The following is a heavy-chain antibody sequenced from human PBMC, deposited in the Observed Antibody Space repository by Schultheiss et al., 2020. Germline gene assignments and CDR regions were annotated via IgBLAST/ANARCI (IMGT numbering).Heavy chain of an antibody. J-gene: IGHJ6*02. CDR2: INHSGGST. CDR3: ATSEATYYYYGMDV. V-gene: IGHV1-46*01. Sequence: GSVKVSCKASGYTFTSYYMHWVRQAPGQGLEWMGIINHSGGSTSYAQKFQGRVTMTTDTSTSTAYMELRSLRSDDTAVYYCATSEATYYYYGMDVWGQGTTVTVSS. D-gene: IGHD1-26*01. CDR1: GYTFTSYY.